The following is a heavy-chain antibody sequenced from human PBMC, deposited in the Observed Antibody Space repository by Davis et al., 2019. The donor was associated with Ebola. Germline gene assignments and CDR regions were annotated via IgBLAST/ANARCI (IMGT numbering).Heavy chain of an antibody. Sequence: MPSETLSLTCTVSGGSISSSTYYWGWIRQPPGKGLEWIGSIYYSGSTDYNPSLKSRVTISVDTSKKQFSLKLSSVTAADTAVYYCARHAGGRYSYNFFFFLPFDYWGQGTLVTVSS. D-gene: IGHD5-18*01. CDR2: IYYSGST. J-gene: IGHJ4*02. CDR1: GGSISSSTYY. CDR3: ARHAGGRYSYNFFFFLPFDY. V-gene: IGHV4-39*01.